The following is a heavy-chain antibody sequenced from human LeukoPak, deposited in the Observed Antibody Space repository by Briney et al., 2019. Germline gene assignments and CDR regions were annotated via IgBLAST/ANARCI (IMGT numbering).Heavy chain of an antibody. CDR1: GFTFDRFT. J-gene: IGHJ4*02. Sequence: PGGSLSLSCAASGFTFDRFTIHWVRQTPGKGLEWVSLINRRGHTFYADSVKGRFTISRDNSRNSVFLQMNSLRPEDTALYHCAKEVDCPSDCLFFHSWGQGTLVTVSS. CDR2: INRRGHT. D-gene: IGHD2-21*02. CDR3: AKEVDCPSDCLFFHS. V-gene: IGHV3-43*01.